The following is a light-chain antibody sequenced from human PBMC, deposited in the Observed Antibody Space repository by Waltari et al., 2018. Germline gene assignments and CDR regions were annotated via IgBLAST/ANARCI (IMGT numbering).Light chain of an antibody. CDR2: VAS. V-gene: IGKV1-39*01. CDR1: QSISSS. Sequence: IQMTQAPSSLSASVGDRVTITCRASQSISSSLNWYQQIPVKAPKLLIYVASNLQSWVPSRFSGSGSGTDFSLTISSLQPEDFATYYCQQSYITTYTFGQGTKLEIK. CDR3: QQSYITTYT. J-gene: IGKJ2*01.